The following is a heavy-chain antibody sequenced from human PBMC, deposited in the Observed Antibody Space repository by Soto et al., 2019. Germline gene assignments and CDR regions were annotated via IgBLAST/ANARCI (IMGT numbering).Heavy chain of an antibody. D-gene: IGHD5-12*01. V-gene: IGHV4-30-2*02. J-gene: IGHJ6*03. CDR1: GGSISSGGYS. CDR3: ARIRGGYDGYYYYYMDV. Sequence: PSETLSLTCAVSGGSISSGGYSWSWIRQPPGKGLEWIGYIYHSGSTYYNPSLKSRVTISVDRSKNQFSLKLSSVTAADTAVYYCARIRGGYDGYYYYYMDVWGKGTTVTVSS. CDR2: IYHSGST.